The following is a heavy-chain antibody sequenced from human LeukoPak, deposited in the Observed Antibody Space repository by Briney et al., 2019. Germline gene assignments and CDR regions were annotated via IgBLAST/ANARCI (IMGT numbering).Heavy chain of an antibody. V-gene: IGHV3-15*01. Sequence: GGSLRLSCVVSGLTFRDAWMSWVRQAPGKGLECVGRMKPRGTTEDGAPMNDRFIVSRDDSKNTLYLQMNSLKAEDTGLYYCSQLSRGYWGQGAQVTVSS. D-gene: IGHD2-15*01. CDR2: MKPRGTT. J-gene: IGHJ4*02. CDR3: SQLSRGY. CDR1: GLTFRDAW.